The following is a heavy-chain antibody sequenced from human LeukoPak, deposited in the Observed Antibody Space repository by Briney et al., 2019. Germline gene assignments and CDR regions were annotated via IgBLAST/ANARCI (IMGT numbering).Heavy chain of an antibody. CDR3: ARYCTSTTCILRGFDY. CDR2: IYHTGSP. Sequence: SETLSLTCSVSGYSFTSGHYWGWIRQPPGKGLEWIANIYHTGSPHYNPSLKSRVAISVDTSKNQFSLKLSSVTAADTAVYYCARYCTSTTCILRGFDYWGQGTLVTVSS. V-gene: IGHV4-38-2*01. J-gene: IGHJ4*02. D-gene: IGHD2-2*01. CDR1: GYSFTSGHY.